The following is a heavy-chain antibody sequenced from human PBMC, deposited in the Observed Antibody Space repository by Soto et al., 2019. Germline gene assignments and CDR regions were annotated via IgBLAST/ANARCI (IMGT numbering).Heavy chain of an antibody. CDR2: IYYSGST. CDR3: AHYYDFWIGYFS. Sequence: QLQLQESGPGLVKPSETLSLTCTVSGGPIRSSYYHWGWIRQPPGKGLEWIGSIYYSGSTQNNPSLNSRVTISEDTSKKQLSLKLNSVTAADTAVYYCAHYYDFWIGYFSWGQGTLVTVSS. D-gene: IGHD3-3*01. J-gene: IGHJ4*02. V-gene: IGHV4-39*01. CDR1: GGPIRSSYYH.